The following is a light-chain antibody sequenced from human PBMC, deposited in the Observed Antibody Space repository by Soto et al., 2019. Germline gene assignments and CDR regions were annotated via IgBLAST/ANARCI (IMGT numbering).Light chain of an antibody. V-gene: IGKV1-39*01. Sequence: DIQMTQSPSSLSASVGDRVTITCRASQGITTYLNWYQQRPGKAPKVLIYGATSLQSGVPSRFSGSGSGTDFTLTISSLQPEDFASYSCQQSYNTPYTFGQGTKLKI. CDR3: QQSYNTPYT. CDR2: GAT. CDR1: QGITTY. J-gene: IGKJ2*01.